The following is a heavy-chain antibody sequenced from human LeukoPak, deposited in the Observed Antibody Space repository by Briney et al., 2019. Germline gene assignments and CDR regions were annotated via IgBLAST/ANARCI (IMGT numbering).Heavy chain of an antibody. J-gene: IGHJ4*02. CDR2: IYTSGST. Sequence: SETLSLTCTVSGGSISNYYCSWIRQPAGKALEWIGRIYTSGSTNYNPSLKSRVTMSLDMSKNQFSLKLSSVTAADTAVYYCATTNKRSVVVVPAYYWGQGTLVTVSS. D-gene: IGHD2-2*01. CDR3: ATTNKRSVVVVPAYY. V-gene: IGHV4-4*07. CDR1: GGSISNYY.